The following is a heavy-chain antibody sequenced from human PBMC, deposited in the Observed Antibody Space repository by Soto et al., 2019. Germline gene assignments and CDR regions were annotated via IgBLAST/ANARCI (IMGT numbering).Heavy chain of an antibody. CDR3: PTYVYQGYDILTRYRRGWFDP. CDR1: GFTFSNAW. CDR2: IKRKTDGVTT. V-gene: IGHV3-15*01. J-gene: IGHJ5*02. Sequence: GGSLRLSSEASGFTFSNAWMSWVRHAPGSGVEWGDNIKRKTDGVTTDYAGHVKGRFTISRDDSKNTLYLQMNSLKTEDTAVYYCPTYVYQGYDILTRYRRGWFDPWGQVTLVTVSP. D-gene: IGHD3-9*01.